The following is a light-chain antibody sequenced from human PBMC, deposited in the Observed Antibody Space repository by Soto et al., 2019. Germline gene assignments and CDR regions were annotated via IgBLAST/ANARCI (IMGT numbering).Light chain of an antibody. CDR1: QSVSNNY. V-gene: IGKV3-20*01. CDR2: GAS. CDR3: QQYGSSPTWT. J-gene: IGKJ1*01. Sequence: ESVLTQSPGTLSFSPGERATLSCRASQSVSNNYLAWYQKKPGQAPRLLIYGASTRATGIPDRFSGSGSGTDFTLTTSRLEPEDSAVYYCQQYGSSPTWTFGQGTKVDIK.